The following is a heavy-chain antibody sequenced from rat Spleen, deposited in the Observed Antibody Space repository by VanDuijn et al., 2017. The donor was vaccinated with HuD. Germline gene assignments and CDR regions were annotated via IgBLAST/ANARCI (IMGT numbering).Heavy chain of an antibody. Sequence: QVQLKESGPGLVQPSQTLSLTCTVSGFSLTSYTVSWVRQPPGKGLEWIAAISSSGSTYYNSALKSRLSISRDTSKSQVFLKMNSLQTEDTARYFCARYYFDYWGQGVMITVSS. CDR2: ISSSGST. CDR1: GFSLTSYT. J-gene: IGHJ2*01. V-gene: IGHV2-6*01. CDR3: ARYYFDY.